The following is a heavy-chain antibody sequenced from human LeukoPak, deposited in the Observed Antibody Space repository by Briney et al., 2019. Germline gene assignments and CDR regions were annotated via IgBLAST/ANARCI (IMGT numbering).Heavy chain of an antibody. CDR1: GFTFSSYA. CDR3: GKGLYHDYSGIGDY. CDR2: VSASGGNT. D-gene: IGHD3-16*01. Sequence: GGSLRLSCAASGFTFSSYAMSWVRQAPGKGLEWVSAVSASGGNTYYADSVKGRFTISRDNSKDTLYLQVNSLRAEDTAVYYCGKGLYHDYSGIGDYWGQGTLVTVSS. J-gene: IGHJ4*02. V-gene: IGHV3-23*01.